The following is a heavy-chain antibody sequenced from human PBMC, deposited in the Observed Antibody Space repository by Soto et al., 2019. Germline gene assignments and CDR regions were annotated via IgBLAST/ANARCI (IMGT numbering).Heavy chain of an antibody. CDR1: GFTFSSYW. Sequence: PGGSLRLSCAASGFTFSSYWMSWVRQAPGKGLEWVANIKQDGSEKYYVDAVKPRVTISRDKAKNSLYLQMNGLRAEDTAVYYCARGPQQLADYWGQGTLVTVPS. D-gene: IGHD6-13*01. CDR3: ARGPQQLADY. CDR2: IKQDGSEK. V-gene: IGHV3-7*03. J-gene: IGHJ4*02.